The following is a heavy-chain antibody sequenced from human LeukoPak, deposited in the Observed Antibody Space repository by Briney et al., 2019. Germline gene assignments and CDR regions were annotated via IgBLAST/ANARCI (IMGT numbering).Heavy chain of an antibody. V-gene: IGHV3-11*04. D-gene: IGHD1-14*01. Sequence: PGGSLRLSCVASGFNFSDYYMNWIRQSPGKGLEWISYMSSRSGIIYYADSVKGRFTISRDNARNSLYLQMNSLRVDDTAFYYCARASTSLREEPSGYWGQGILVTVSS. J-gene: IGHJ4*02. CDR3: ARASTSLREEPSGY. CDR1: GFNFSDYY. CDR2: MSSRSGII.